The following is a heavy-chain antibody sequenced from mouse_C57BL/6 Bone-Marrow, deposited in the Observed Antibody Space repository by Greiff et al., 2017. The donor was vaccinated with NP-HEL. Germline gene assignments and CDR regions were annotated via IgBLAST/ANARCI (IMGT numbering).Heavy chain of an antibody. Sequence: VQLKESGGDLVEPGGSLKLSCAASGFTLSSYGMSWVRQTPDKRLEWVATISSGGSYTYYPDSVKGRFTISRDNAKNTLYLQMSSLKSEDTAMYYCARHEWLLRRFAYWGQGTLVTVSA. CDR3: ARHEWLLRRFAY. CDR2: ISSGGSYT. CDR1: GFTLSSYG. D-gene: IGHD2-3*01. V-gene: IGHV5-6*01. J-gene: IGHJ3*01.